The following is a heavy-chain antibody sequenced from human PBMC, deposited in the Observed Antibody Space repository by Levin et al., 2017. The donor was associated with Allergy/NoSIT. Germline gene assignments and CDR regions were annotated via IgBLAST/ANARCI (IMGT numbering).Heavy chain of an antibody. CDR3: ARTLDSGSSDC. V-gene: IGHV4-59*01. Sequence: PGGSLRLSCTVSGASISHYYWSWIRQPPGRGLEWIAYVYHSGSINNNPSLKSRVTISADTSKNQFSLKLSSVTAADTAVYYCARTLDSGSSDCWGQGTLVTVSS. CDR2: VYHSGSI. CDR1: GASISHYY. J-gene: IGHJ4*02. D-gene: IGHD1-26*01.